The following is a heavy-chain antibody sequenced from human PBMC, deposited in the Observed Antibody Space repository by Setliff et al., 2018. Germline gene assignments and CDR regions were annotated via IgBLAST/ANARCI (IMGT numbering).Heavy chain of an antibody. D-gene: IGHD6-13*01. Sequence: LRLSCVVSGITFSNAWMSWVRQAPGKGLEWVGRIKSKTDGGTTDYAAPVKGRFTISRDDSKSIAYLQMNSLRTEDTAVYYCTRVGRQLVYYYYGMDVWGQGTTVTVSS. V-gene: IGHV3-15*01. CDR1: GITFSNAW. CDR2: IKSKTDGGTT. J-gene: IGHJ6*02. CDR3: TRVGRQLVYYYYGMDV.